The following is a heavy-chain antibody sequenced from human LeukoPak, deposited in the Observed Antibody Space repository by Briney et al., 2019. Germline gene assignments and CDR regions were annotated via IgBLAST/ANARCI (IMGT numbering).Heavy chain of an antibody. V-gene: IGHV4-34*01. J-gene: IGHJ6*02. Sequence: SETLSLTCAVYGGSFSGYYWSWIRQPPGKGLEWIGEINHSGSTNYNPSLKSRVTISVDTSKNQFSLKLSSVTAADTAVYYCARVKAAREGYYYYGMDVWGQGTTVTASS. CDR3: ARVKAAREGYYYYGMDV. CDR2: INHSGST. CDR1: GGSFSGYY. D-gene: IGHD6-6*01.